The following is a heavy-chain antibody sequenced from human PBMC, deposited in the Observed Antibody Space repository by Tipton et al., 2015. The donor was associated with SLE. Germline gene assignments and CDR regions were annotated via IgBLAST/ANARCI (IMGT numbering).Heavy chain of an antibody. V-gene: IGHV4-59*08. CDR2: IYYSGST. D-gene: IGHD5-18*01. J-gene: IGHJ4*02. Sequence: TLSLTCTVSGGSISSYYWSWIRQPPGKGLEWIGYIYYSGSTNYNPSLKSRVTISVDTSKNQFSLKLSSVTAADTAVYYCARRAAMGDPFDYWGQGTLVTVSS. CDR1: GGSISSYY. CDR3: ARRAAMGDPFDY.